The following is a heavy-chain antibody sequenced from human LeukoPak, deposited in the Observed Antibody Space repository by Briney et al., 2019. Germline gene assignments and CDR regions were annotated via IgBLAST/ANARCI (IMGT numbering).Heavy chain of an antibody. CDR2: ISSSGSTI. Sequence: GGSLRLSCAASGFTFSSYEMNWVRQAPGKGLEWVSYISSSGSTIYYADSVKGRFTISRDNAKNSLYLQMNSLRAEDTAGYYCARPVYSGYDYYYYGMDVWGQGTTVTVSS. V-gene: IGHV3-48*03. CDR1: GFTFSSYE. D-gene: IGHD5-12*01. J-gene: IGHJ6*02. CDR3: ARPVYSGYDYYYYGMDV.